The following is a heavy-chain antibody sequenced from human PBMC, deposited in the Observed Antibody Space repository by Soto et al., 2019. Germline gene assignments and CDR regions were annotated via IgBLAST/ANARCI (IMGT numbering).Heavy chain of an antibody. J-gene: IGHJ3*02. V-gene: IGHV4-31*01. D-gene: IGHD6-25*01. Sequence: VQLQESGPGLVKPSQTLSLPCSVSGGSISDEYYWTWLRQNPGKGLEWIGYIYHSGYTYYNPSLKSLDGISIDTPKNQSSMKLSSVTVADTAVDYCARHTLDSSGKFMRPPDALDIWGQGTGVIVSS. CDR2: IYHSGYT. CDR1: GGSISDEYY. CDR3: ARHTLDSSGKFMRPPDALDI.